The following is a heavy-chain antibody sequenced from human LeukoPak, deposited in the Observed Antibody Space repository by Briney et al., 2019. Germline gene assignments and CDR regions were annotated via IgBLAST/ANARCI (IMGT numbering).Heavy chain of an antibody. J-gene: IGHJ4*02. CDR2: IYHSGST. CDR3: ARGEGYCSSTSCPYYFDY. V-gene: IGHV4-30-2*01. D-gene: IGHD2-2*01. CDR1: GGSISSGGYS. Sequence: PSETLSLTCAVSGGSISSGGYSWSWIRQPPGKGLEWIGYIYHSGSTYYNPSHKSRVTISVDRSKNQFSLKLSSVTAADTAVYYCARGEGYCSSTSCPYYFDYWGQGTLVTVSS.